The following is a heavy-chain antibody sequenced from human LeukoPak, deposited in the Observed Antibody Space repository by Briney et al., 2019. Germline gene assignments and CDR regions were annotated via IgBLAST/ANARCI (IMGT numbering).Heavy chain of an antibody. D-gene: IGHD5-18*01. CDR1: GFTFSSYW. V-gene: IGHV3-7*03. J-gene: IGHJ4*02. Sequence: GGSLRLSCEASGFTFSSYWMNWVRQAPGKGLEWVATMNEGGNERYYLDSVKGRFTISRDNAKNSLYLQVNSLRAEDTAVYYCARGGSDTAMAHDYWGQGTLVTVSS. CDR2: MNEGGNER. CDR3: ARGGSDTAMAHDY.